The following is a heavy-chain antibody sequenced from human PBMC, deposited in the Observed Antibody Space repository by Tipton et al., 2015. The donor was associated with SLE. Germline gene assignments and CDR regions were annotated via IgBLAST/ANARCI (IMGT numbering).Heavy chain of an antibody. V-gene: IGHV4-59*12. Sequence: TLSLTCTISGGSISSYYWSWIRQPPGKGLEWIGYISDSGSTYYNPSLKSRLTISVDTSKNQFSLNLSSVTAADTAVYYCARDTRDWFLSESWGQGALVTVSS. J-gene: IGHJ4*02. CDR2: ISDSGST. CDR1: GGSISSYY. D-gene: IGHD3-9*01. CDR3: ARDTRDWFLSES.